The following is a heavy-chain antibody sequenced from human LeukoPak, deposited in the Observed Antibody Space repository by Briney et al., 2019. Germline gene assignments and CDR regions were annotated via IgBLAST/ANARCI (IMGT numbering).Heavy chain of an antibody. CDR2: LYPDDSDT. V-gene: IGHV5-51*01. CDR1: GYKFSNFW. CDR3: ARGRGAFHGYENFDL. Sequence: GESLKISCKTSGYKFSNFWIGWVRQTPGKGLEWMGVLYPDDSDTRYSPSFQGQVTISADKSIRTAYLQWRSLKASDTGLYYCARGRGAFHGYENFDLWGQGTPVTVSS. D-gene: IGHD5-12*01. J-gene: IGHJ4*02.